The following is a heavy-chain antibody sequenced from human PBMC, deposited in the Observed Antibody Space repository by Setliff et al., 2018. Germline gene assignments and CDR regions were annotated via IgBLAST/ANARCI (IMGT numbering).Heavy chain of an antibody. CDR1: GYTLSNSI. J-gene: IGHJ4*02. V-gene: IGHV1-18*01. CDR3: ARINFYVSSGYYYAPDY. Sequence: GASVKVSCKASGYTLSNSILSWVRQAPGQGLEWMGWIGVYTGKSYFAHKFQGRFTVTTDTSTGTAYMELGSLTSDDTAIYYCARINFYVSSGYYYAPDYWGPGTLVTVSS. D-gene: IGHD3-22*01. CDR2: IGVYTGKS.